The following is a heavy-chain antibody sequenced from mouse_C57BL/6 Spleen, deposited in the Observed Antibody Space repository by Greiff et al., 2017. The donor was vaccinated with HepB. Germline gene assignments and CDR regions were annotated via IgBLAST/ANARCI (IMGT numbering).Heavy chain of an antibody. D-gene: IGHD2-2*01. Sequence: QVQLQQPGAELVRPGTSVKLSCKASGYTFTSYWMHWVKQRPGQGLEWIGVIDPSDSYTNYNQKFKGKATLTVDTSSSTAYMQLSSLTSEDSAVYYCATEGSTIVTTAGFFDYWGQGTTLTVSS. CDR2: IDPSDSYT. V-gene: IGHV1-59*01. CDR1: GYTFTSYW. J-gene: IGHJ2*01. CDR3: ATEGSTIVTTAGFFDY.